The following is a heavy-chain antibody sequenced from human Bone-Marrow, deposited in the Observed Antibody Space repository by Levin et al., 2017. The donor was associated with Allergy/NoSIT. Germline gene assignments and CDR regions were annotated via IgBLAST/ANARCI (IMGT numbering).Heavy chain of an antibody. CDR3: ARGAVTMVRGVIKYYFDY. Sequence: GGSLRLSCAASGFTFSSYDMHWVRQATGKGLEWVSAIGTAGDTYYPGSVKGRFTISRENAKNSLYLQMNSLRAGDTAVYYCARGAVTMVRGVIKYYFDYWGQGTLVTVSS. V-gene: IGHV3-13*01. D-gene: IGHD3-10*01. CDR1: GFTFSSYD. CDR2: IGTAGDT. J-gene: IGHJ4*02.